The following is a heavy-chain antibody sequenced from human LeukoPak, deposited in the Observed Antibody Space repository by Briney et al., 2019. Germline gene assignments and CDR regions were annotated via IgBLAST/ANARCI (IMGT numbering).Heavy chain of an antibody. CDR3: ARGRAGHDY. Sequence: SETLSLTCTVSGGSISSSTYYWGWIRQPPGKGLEWIGSIYYGGRTFYNPSLKSRVTISEDTSKNQFSLKLSSVTAADTAVYYCARGRAGHDYWGQGTLVTVSS. CDR1: GGSISSSTYY. D-gene: IGHD6-19*01. J-gene: IGHJ4*02. CDR2: IYYGGRT. V-gene: IGHV4-39*07.